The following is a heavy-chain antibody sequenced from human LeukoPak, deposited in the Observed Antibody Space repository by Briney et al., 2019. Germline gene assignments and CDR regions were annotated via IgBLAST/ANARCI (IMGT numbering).Heavy chain of an antibody. J-gene: IGHJ3*02. CDR3: AREAAAAGAFDI. CDR1: GFTFSSYS. D-gene: IGHD6-25*01. V-gene: IGHV3-21*01. CDR2: ISSSSSYI. Sequence: GGSLRLSCAASGFTFSSYSMNWVRQAPGKGLEWVSSISSSSSYIYYADSVKGRFTISRDNAKNSLYLQMNSLRAEDTAVYYCAREAAAAGAFDIWGQGTMVTVSS.